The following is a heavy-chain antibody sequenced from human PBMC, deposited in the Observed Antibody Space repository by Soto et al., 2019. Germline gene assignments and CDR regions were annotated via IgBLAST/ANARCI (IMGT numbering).Heavy chain of an antibody. CDR3: ARGQATMVRGVIASIYYYYGMDV. V-gene: IGHV4-34*01. CDR1: GGSFSGYY. Sequence: SETLSLTCAVYGGSFSGYYWSWIRQPPGKGLEWIGEINHSGSTNYNPSLKSRVTISVDTSKNQFSLKLSSVTAADTAVYYCARGQATMVRGVIASIYYYYGMDVWRQGTTVTVSS. D-gene: IGHD3-10*01. J-gene: IGHJ6*02. CDR2: INHSGST.